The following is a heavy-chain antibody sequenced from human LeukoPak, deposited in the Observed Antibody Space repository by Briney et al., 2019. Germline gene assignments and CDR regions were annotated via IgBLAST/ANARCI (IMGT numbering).Heavy chain of an antibody. D-gene: IGHD4-23*01. V-gene: IGHV3-64D*09. Sequence: PGGSLRLTCSASGFTFSSYAMHWVCQAPGKGLEYVSAISSNGGSTYYADSVKGRFTISRENSKNTLYLQMSSLRAEDTAVYYCVKDLLTTVVTPFDYWGQGTLVTVSS. CDR1: GFTFSSYA. J-gene: IGHJ4*02. CDR2: ISSNGGST. CDR3: VKDLLTTVVTPFDY.